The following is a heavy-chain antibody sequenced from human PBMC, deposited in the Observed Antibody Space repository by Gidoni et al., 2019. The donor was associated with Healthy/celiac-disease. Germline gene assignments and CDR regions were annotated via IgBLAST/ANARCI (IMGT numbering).Heavy chain of an antibody. D-gene: IGHD5-18*01. Sequence: EVQLLESGGGLVQPGGSLRPSCAASGSTFSSYTMCWVRQAPGKGLEWVSSSSGSGGSTYYADSVKGRFTISRDNSKNTLYLQMNSLRAEDTAVYYCAKGIQLWSGPDYWGQGTLVTVSS. V-gene: IGHV3-23*01. CDR1: GSTFSSYT. CDR3: AKGIQLWSGPDY. J-gene: IGHJ4*02. CDR2: SSGSGGST.